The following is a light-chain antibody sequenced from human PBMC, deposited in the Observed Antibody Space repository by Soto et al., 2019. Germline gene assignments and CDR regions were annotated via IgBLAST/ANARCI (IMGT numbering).Light chain of an antibody. CDR3: QHYDTLPPFT. CDR2: GAS. V-gene: IGKV1-33*01. Sequence: DIQMTQSPSSLSASVGARVSITCQASQDIRTSLSWFQQKPGRAPKLLIYGASNLETGVPSRCRGSGSGTDFTFTISSLQPEDIATYYCQHYDTLPPFTFGPGTKVDIK. J-gene: IGKJ3*01. CDR1: QDIRTS.